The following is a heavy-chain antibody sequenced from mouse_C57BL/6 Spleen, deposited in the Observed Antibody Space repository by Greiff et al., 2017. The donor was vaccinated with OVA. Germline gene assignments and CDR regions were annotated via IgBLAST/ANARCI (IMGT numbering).Heavy chain of an antibody. CDR1: GYTFTSYW. CDR3: ARGGNYYGSSSYYAMDY. J-gene: IGHJ4*01. CDR2: IYPGSGST. D-gene: IGHD1-1*01. V-gene: IGHV1-55*01. Sequence: VQLQQPGAELVKPGASVKMSCKASGYTFTSYWITWVKQRPGQGLEWIGDIYPGSGSTNYNEKFKSKATLTVDTSSSTAYMQLSSLTSEDSAVYYCARGGNYYGSSSYYAMDYWGQGTSVTVSS.